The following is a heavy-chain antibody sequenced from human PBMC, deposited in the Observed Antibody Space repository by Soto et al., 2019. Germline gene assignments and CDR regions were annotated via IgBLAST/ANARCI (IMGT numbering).Heavy chain of an antibody. J-gene: IGHJ4*02. CDR1: GGSISSSSYY. V-gene: IGHV4-39*01. Sequence: PSETLSLTCTVSGGSISSSSYYWGWIRQPPGKGLEWIGNIYYSGSTYYNPSLKSRVTISVDTSKNQFSLKLSSVTAADTAVYYCARHSVELRGYYGSSGYWYFDYRGQGTLVTVSS. D-gene: IGHD3-22*01. CDR3: ARHSVELRGYYGSSGYWYFDY. CDR2: IYYSGST.